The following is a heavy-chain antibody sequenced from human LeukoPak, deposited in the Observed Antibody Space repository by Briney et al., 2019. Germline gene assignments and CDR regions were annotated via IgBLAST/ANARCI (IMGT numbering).Heavy chain of an antibody. CDR1: RFTFNSYA. CDR2: IGGSNGIT. Sequence: GGSLRLSCAASRFTFNSYAMSWVRQAPGKGLEWVSVIGGSNGITFYVGSVRGRFTISRDNSKDTLYLQMNSLRAEDTAVYYCARNENSGWGYFDYWGQGTLVTVSS. D-gene: IGHD5-12*01. V-gene: IGHV3-23*01. J-gene: IGHJ4*02. CDR3: ARNENSGWGYFDY.